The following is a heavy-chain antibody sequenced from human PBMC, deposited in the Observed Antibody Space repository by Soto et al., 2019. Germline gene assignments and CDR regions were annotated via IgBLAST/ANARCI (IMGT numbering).Heavy chain of an antibody. V-gene: IGHV3-23*01. CDR1: GFTFSSYA. CDR3: AKVFLPYYFYMDV. D-gene: IGHD2-21*01. J-gene: IGHJ6*03. Sequence: EVQLLESGGGLVQPGGSLRLSCAASGFTFSSYAMSWVRQAPGKGLEWVSAISGSGGSTYYADSVKGRYTISRDNSKNTLYLQMNSLRAEDTAVYYCAKVFLPYYFYMDVWGKGTTVTVSS. CDR2: ISGSGGST.